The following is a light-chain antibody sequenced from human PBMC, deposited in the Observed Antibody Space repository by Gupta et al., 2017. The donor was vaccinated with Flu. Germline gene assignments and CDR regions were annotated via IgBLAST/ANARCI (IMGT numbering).Light chain of an antibody. V-gene: IGLV3-25*03. CDR3: ESADSTAWV. Sequence: SPGPRAGITCYREAMPDHYSYWYPENTAKAPVLLIYKEPERPSGRPERFSGSSSGTTVTMTIRGVQEEDEDVYYCESADSTAWVFGGGTKLTVL. CDR1: AMPDHY. J-gene: IGLJ3*02. CDR2: KEP.